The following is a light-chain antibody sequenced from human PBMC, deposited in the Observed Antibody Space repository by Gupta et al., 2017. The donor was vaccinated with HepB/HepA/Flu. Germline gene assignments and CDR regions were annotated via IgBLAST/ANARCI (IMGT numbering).Light chain of an antibody. V-gene: IGKV3-11*01. CDR2: DAS. CDR3: QQRSNWPPIT. CDR1: QSLSSY. J-gene: IGKJ5*01. Sequence: EIVLTQSPATLSLSPGERATLSCRASQSLSSYLAWYQQKPGQAPRLLIYDASTRATDIPARFSGSGSGTDFTLTISSLEPEDFAVYYCQQRSNWPPITFGQGTRLEIK.